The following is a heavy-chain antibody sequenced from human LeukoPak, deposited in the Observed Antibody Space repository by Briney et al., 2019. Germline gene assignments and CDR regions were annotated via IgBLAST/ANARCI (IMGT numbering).Heavy chain of an antibody. V-gene: IGHV3-23*01. CDR3: AKDRSYGGNSGTFDY. J-gene: IGHJ4*02. CDR1: GFTFSSYG. D-gene: IGHD4-23*01. Sequence: GGSLRLSCAASGFTFSSYGMSWVRQAPGKGLEWVSAISGSGGSTYYADSVKGRFTISRDNSKNTLYLQMNSLRAEDTAVYYCAKDRSYGGNSGTFDYWGQGTLVTVSS. CDR2: ISGSGGST.